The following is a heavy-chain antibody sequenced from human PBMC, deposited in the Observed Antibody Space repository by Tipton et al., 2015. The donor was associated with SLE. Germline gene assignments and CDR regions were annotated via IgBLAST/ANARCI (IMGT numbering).Heavy chain of an antibody. CDR2: SNDSGKT. CDR3: ARAKISWAVFVVRSYFDS. V-gene: IGHV4-34*01. D-gene: IGHD2-21*01. Sequence: LRLSCAVYGGSFSGYYWSWIRQTPGGGLECIGESNDSGKTNYNPALKSRATISVDTSRNQFSLRLTSLTAADTAVYYCARAKISWAVFVVRSYFDSWGRGTLVTVSS. CDR1: GGSFSGYY. J-gene: IGHJ4*02.